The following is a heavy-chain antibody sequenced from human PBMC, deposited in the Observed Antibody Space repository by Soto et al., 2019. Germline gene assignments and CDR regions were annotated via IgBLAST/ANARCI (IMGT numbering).Heavy chain of an antibody. Sequence: GGSLRLSCAASGFTFSSYSMNWVRQAPGKGLEWVSSISSSSSYIYYADSVKGRFTISRDNAKNSLYLQMNSLRAEDTAVYYCAGGGIAAAGALPYYYYYGMDVWGQGTTVTVSS. CDR1: GFTFSSYS. CDR2: ISSSSSYI. D-gene: IGHD6-13*01. V-gene: IGHV3-21*01. J-gene: IGHJ6*02. CDR3: AGGGIAAAGALPYYYYYGMDV.